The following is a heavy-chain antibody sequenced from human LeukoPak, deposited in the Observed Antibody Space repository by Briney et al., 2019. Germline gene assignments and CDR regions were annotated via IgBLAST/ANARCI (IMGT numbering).Heavy chain of an antibody. CDR1: GGSISSSSYY. Sequence: SETLSLTCTVSGGSISSSSYYWGWIRQPPGKGLEWIGSIYYSGSTYYNPSLKSRVTISVDTSKNQFSLKLSSVTAADTAVYYCARRMVRAARQHAFDIWGQGTMVTVSS. V-gene: IGHV4-39*07. D-gene: IGHD6-6*01. CDR2: IYYSGST. CDR3: ARRMVRAARQHAFDI. J-gene: IGHJ3*02.